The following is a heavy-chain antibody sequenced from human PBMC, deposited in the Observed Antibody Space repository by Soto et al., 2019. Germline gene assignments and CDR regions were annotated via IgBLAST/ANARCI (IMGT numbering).Heavy chain of an antibody. D-gene: IGHD3-3*01. CDR3: ASAYDFWSGYLTG. CDR1: VYSFTSDL. Sequence: PVKGAWKGSVYSFTSDLLDWRRKTPGQGLEWMGIINHSGGSTSYAQKFQGRVTMTRDTSTSTVYMELSSLRSEDTAVYYCASAYDFWSGYLTGWGEGTLVTVSS. CDR2: INHSGGST. J-gene: IGHJ4*02. V-gene: IGHV1-46*01.